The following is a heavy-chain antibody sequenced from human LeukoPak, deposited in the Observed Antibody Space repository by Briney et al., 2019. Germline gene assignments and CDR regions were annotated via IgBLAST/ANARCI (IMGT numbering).Heavy chain of an antibody. V-gene: IGHV3-74*01. CDR3: ARGPNSNWSGLDF. D-gene: IGHD6-6*01. Sequence: SGGSLRLSCTASGVSFSGHWMHWARQLPGKGLVWVSRISPTGSTTSYADSVKGRFTVSRDNAKNTLYLQVNNLRAEDTAVYYCARGPNSNWSGLDFWGQGILLTVSS. J-gene: IGHJ4*02. CDR1: GVSFSGHW. CDR2: ISPTGSTT.